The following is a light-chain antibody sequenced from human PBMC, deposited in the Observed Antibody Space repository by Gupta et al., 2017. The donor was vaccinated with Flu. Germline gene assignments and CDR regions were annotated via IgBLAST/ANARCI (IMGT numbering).Light chain of an antibody. CDR3: CSYAGSTDVV. Sequence: QSALTQPRSVSGSPGQSVIISCTGTSSDAGGYYYVSWYQQHPGKAPKLIIYDVTKRPSGVPDRFSGSKSGNTASLAISGRQAEDEADYYCCSYAGSTDVVLGGGTKLTVL. CDR2: DVT. CDR1: SSDAGGYYY. V-gene: IGLV2-11*01. J-gene: IGLJ2*01.